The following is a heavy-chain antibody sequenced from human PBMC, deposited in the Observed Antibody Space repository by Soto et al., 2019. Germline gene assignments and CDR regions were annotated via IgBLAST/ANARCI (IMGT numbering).Heavy chain of an antibody. CDR2: IVVGSGNT. J-gene: IGHJ6*02. CDR3: AADATGYYDILTGYYRSGMDV. D-gene: IGHD3-9*01. V-gene: IGHV1-58*01. Sequence: ASVKVSCKASGFTFTSSAVQWVRQARGQRLEWIGWIVVGSGNTNYAQKFQERVTITRDMSTSTAYMELSSLRSEDTAVYYCAADATGYYDILTGYYRSGMDVWGQGTTVTVSS. CDR1: GFTFTSSA.